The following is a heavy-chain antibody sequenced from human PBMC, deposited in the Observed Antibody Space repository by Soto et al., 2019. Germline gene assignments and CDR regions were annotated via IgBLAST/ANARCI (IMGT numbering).Heavy chain of an antibody. D-gene: IGHD1-26*01. J-gene: IGHJ4*02. Sequence: QVQLQESGPGLVKPSDTLSLTCAVSGYSISSSNWWGWIRQPPGKGLEWIGYIYYSGTTYYNPSLKSRVTMSVDTSKNPVSLKLTPVTAVDAAVYYCARREIQGPIDYWGQGTLVTVSS. CDR3: ARREIQGPIDY. CDR2: IYYSGTT. V-gene: IGHV4-28*01. CDR1: GYSISSSNW.